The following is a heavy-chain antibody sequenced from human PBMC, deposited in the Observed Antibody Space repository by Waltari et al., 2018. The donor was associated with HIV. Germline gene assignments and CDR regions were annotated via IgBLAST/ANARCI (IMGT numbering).Heavy chain of an antibody. CDR3: ARGRSSRWARPWGGFDI. CDR2: NNTESGLP. V-gene: IGHV7-4-1*02. CDR1: GYKFGSYA. D-gene: IGHD2-21*01. J-gene: IGHJ3*02. Sequence: QVQLIQSASEVRKPGASVNISCKASGYKFGSYAMNWLRQAPGEGLEWMGWNNTESGLPNYAPAFSGHFDMSLNTSVSTTYLQINTLRPSDSAVYYCARGRSSRWARPWGGFDIWGQGTRVVVSS.